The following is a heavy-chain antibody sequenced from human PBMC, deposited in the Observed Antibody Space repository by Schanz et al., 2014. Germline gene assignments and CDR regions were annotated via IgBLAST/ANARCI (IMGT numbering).Heavy chain of an antibody. D-gene: IGHD3-10*01. V-gene: IGHV3-23*04. Sequence: EVQLVESGGGVVRPGGSLRLSCAASGFTFENYALTWVRQIPGKGLEWVSGISGSGASTYYADSVKGRFTISRDNSRDTVYLQMNSLRADDTAMYYCARWFLIRGVILDSWGQGTLVTVSS. CDR3: ARWFLIRGVILDS. J-gene: IGHJ4*02. CDR2: ISGSGAST. CDR1: GFTFENYA.